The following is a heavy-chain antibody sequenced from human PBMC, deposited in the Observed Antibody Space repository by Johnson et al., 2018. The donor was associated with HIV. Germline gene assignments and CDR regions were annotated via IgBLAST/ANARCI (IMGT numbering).Heavy chain of an antibody. D-gene: IGHD2-15*01. Sequence: QVQLVESGGGVVQPGGSLRLSCAASEFTVTNYAMHWVRLAPVKGLQWVAVISYGCGKQYYGDSVGCRFTIPNDIPKNTLDLQINSLRAEDTALYFCARGSRYCSGGSCPEAFDIWGQGTMVTVSS. CDR2: ISYGCGKQ. V-gene: IGHV3-33*05. CDR3: ARGSRYCSGGSCPEAFDI. J-gene: IGHJ3*02. CDR1: EFTVTNYA.